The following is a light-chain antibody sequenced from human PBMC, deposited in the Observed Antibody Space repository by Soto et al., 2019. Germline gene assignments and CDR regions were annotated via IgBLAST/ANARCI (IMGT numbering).Light chain of an antibody. J-gene: IGLJ1*01. CDR1: SSDVGGYTY. Sequence: QPVLTQPASVSGSPGQSITISCTGTSSDVGGYTYVSWYQQHPGKAPKLMIYDVSYRPSGVSNRFSGSKSGNTASLTISGLQAEDEADYYCCSSTSSNTYVFGTGTKLTVL. CDR2: DVS. V-gene: IGLV2-14*01. CDR3: CSSTSSNTYV.